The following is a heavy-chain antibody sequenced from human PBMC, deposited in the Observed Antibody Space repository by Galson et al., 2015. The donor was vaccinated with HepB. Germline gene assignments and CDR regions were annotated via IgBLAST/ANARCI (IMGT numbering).Heavy chain of an antibody. D-gene: IGHD4-17*01. CDR1: GSSFTSYW. Sequence: QSGAEVKKPGESLRISCMGSGSSFTSYWISWVRQMPGKGLEWMGRIDPSDSYTNYSPSFQGHVTISADKSISTAYLQWSSLKASDTAMYYCASQPRTLTVTTLPYYYYGMDVWGQGTTVTVSS. V-gene: IGHV5-10-1*01. J-gene: IGHJ6*02. CDR3: ASQPRTLTVTTLPYYYYGMDV. CDR2: IDPSDSYT.